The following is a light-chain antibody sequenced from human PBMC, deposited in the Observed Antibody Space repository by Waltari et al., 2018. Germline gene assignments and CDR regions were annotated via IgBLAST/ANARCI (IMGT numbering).Light chain of an antibody. V-gene: IGKV3-11*01. CDR3: QQRRNWPLT. J-gene: IGKJ4*01. CDR1: HSVNWY. Sequence: EIVLTQSPATLSSSPGESATPSCRASHSVNWYLAWYQQRPGQAPRLLIYDASNRATGIPARFSGSGSETDFTLTISSLQPEDSAVYYCQQRRNWPLTFGGGTKVEIK. CDR2: DAS.